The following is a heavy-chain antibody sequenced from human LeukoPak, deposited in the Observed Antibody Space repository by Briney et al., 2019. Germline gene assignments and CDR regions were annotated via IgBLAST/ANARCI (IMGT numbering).Heavy chain of an antibody. CDR1: ALTFSTYW. Sequence: QAGGSLRLSCAASALTFSTYWMSWARQAPGKGLQWVANINEDGRQKHYVDSTKGRFTISRDNAKNSLYLQMNSLRAEDTAVYYCARHSQWSFDYWGQGTLVTVSS. CDR3: ARHSQWSFDY. CDR2: INEDGRQK. J-gene: IGHJ4*02. V-gene: IGHV3-7*05. D-gene: IGHD2-15*01.